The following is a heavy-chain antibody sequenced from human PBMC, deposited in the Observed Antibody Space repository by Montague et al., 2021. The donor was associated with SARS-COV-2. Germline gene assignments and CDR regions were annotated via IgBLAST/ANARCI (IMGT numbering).Heavy chain of an antibody. Sequence: CAISGDSVSSNSATWNWVRQSPSRGPEWVGRTYYRSKWYNDYAVSVRGRVTINPDTSKNQFSLQLNSVTPEDTAIYYCTSGREGNYNVMDVWGQGTTVTVS. CDR2: TYYRSKWYN. D-gene: IGHD1-1*01. CDR3: TSGREGNYNVMDV. CDR1: GDSVSSNSAT. J-gene: IGHJ6*02. V-gene: IGHV6-1*01.